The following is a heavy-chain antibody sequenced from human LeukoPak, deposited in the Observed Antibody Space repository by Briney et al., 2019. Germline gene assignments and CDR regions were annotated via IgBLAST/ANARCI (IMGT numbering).Heavy chain of an antibody. J-gene: IGHJ4*02. D-gene: IGHD5-12*01. CDR2: INSDGSST. CDR3: ARGEGYSGYDSLGY. Sequence: GGALRLSCAASGFTFSSYWMHWVRQAPGKGLVWDSRINSDGSSTSYADSVKGRFTISRDNAKNTLYLQMNSLRAEDTAVYYCARGEGYSGYDSLGYWGQGTLVTVSS. CDR1: GFTFSSYW. V-gene: IGHV3-74*01.